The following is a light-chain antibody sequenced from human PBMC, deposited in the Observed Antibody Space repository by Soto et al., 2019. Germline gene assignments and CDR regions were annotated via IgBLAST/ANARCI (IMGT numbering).Light chain of an antibody. CDR1: SSNIGAGYD. CDR2: GNS. J-gene: IGLJ2*01. Sequence: QAVVTQPPSVSGAPGQRVTISCTGSSSNIGAGYDVHWYQQPPATAPNLLIYGNSNRPSGVPDRFSGSKSGTSASLAITGLEAEDEADYYCQSYDSSLSGSKVVFGGGTKLTVL. CDR3: QSYDSSLSGSKVV. V-gene: IGLV1-40*01.